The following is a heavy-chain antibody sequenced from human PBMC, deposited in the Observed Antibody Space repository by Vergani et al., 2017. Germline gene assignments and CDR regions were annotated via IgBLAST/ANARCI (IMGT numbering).Heavy chain of an antibody. Sequence: QVQLVESGGGVVQPGRSLRLSCAASGFTFSSYGMHWVRQAPGKGLEWVAVISYDGSNKYYADSVKGRFTISRDNSKNTLYLQMNSLRAEDTAVYYCAKAAGYCSSTSCLTYYYYYMDVWGKGTTVTVSS. CDR2: ISYDGSNK. V-gene: IGHV3-30*18. D-gene: IGHD2-2*01. CDR3: AKAAGYCSSTSCLTYYYYYMDV. J-gene: IGHJ6*03. CDR1: GFTFSSYG.